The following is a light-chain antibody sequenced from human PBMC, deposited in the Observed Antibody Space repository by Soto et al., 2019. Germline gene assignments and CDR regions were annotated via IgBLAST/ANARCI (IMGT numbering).Light chain of an antibody. J-gene: IGKJ1*01. Sequence: EIVLTQSPGTLSLSPGERATLSCRASHTISSSYLAWYQQKPGQAPRLLMYGISRRATGIPDRFSGSGSGTDFSLTMTRLEPEEFAVYYCQQYVTSSPRTFGQGTKVEIK. CDR1: HTISSSY. V-gene: IGKV3-20*01. CDR3: QQYVTSSPRT. CDR2: GIS.